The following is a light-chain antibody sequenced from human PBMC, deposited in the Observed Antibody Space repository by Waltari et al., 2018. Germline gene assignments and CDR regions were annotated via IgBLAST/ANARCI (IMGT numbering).Light chain of an antibody. Sequence: QSALTQPASVSGSPGQSITISCTGTSSDVGGYNYLSWYQQHPGKAPKLMIYEVSNRPSGVSNRFSGSKSSNTASLTISGLQAEDEADYYCSSYTSSSTLVFGGGTKLTVL. V-gene: IGLV2-14*01. CDR2: EVS. CDR3: SSYTSSSTLV. CDR1: SSDVGGYNY. J-gene: IGLJ2*01.